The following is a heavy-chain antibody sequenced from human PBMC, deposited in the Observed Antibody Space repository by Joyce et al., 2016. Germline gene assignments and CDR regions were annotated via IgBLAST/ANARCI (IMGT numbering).Heavy chain of an antibody. CDR2: LISSSSYI. J-gene: IGHJ4*02. D-gene: IGHD2-8*01. V-gene: IGHV3-21*01. CDR1: GFTFSSYS. Sequence: EVQLVESGGGLVKPGGSLRLSCAATGFTFSSYSMSWVRQAPGKGLEGVSSLISSSSYIKYTDSVKGRFTISRDNAKNSLYLQMNSLRVEDTAVYYCARSSYTNGIFDYWGQGTLVTVSS. CDR3: ARSSYTNGIFDY.